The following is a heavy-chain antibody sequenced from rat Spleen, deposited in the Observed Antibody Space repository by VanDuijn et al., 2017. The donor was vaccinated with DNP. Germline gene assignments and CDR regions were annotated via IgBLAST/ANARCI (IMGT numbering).Heavy chain of an antibody. CDR1: GFTFSDYN. Sequence: EVQLVESGGGLVQPGRSMKLSCAASGFTFSDYNMAWVRQAPKKGLEWVTIITYVGSITYYRDSVKGRFTISRDNAKSTLYLQMDSLRSEDTATYYCTRGGTYYFDYWGQGVMVTVSS. CDR2: ITYVGSIT. CDR3: TRGGTYYFDY. J-gene: IGHJ2*01. V-gene: IGHV5-7*01.